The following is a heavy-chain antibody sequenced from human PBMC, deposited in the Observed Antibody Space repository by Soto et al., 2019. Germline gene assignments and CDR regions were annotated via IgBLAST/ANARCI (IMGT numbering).Heavy chain of an antibody. Sequence: GGSLRLSCAGSGFTFSNYAMGWVRQAPGKGLEWVSSISTSIDATYYADSVKGRFTISRDDSKNTLYLQMNSLRAEDTAVYYCAKDRTVAARNFDYWGQGTLVTVSS. V-gene: IGHV3-23*01. CDR2: ISTSIDAT. D-gene: IGHD6-6*01. CDR1: GFTFSNYA. J-gene: IGHJ4*02. CDR3: AKDRTVAARNFDY.